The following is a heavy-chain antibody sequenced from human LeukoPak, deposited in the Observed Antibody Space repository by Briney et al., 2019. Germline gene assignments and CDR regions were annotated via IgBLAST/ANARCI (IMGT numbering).Heavy chain of an antibody. CDR1: GFMFHEHW. V-gene: IGHV3-74*03. J-gene: IGHJ4*02. Sequence: PGGSLRLSCVASGFMFHEHWMLWVRQVPGKGLAWVSRIDRDGLTREYADSVKGRFTITRDNARKMVHLEMYSLGGEDTAVYYCAASKWSGSVDYWGQGALVTVSS. CDR3: AASKWSGSVDY. D-gene: IGHD3-3*01. CDR2: IDRDGLTR.